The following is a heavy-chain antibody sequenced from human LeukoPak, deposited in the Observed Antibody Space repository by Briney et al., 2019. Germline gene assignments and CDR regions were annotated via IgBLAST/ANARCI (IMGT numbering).Heavy chain of an antibody. CDR1: GGSISSYY. D-gene: IGHD2-2*01. J-gene: IGHJ5*02. CDR3: ARDSCSSTSCYVSPYWFDP. Sequence: SETLSLTCTVSGGSISSYYWSWIRQPAGKGLEWIGRIYTSGSTNYNPSLKSRVTMSVDTSKNQFFLKLSSVTAADTAVYYCARDSCSSTSCYVSPYWFDPWGQGTLVTVSS. V-gene: IGHV4-4*07. CDR2: IYTSGST.